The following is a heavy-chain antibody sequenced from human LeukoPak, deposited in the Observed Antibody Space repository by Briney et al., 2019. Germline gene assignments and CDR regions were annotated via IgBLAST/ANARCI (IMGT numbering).Heavy chain of an antibody. Sequence: GRSLRLSCTASGLTFGDYTMSWVRQAPGKGLEWVGFIRSKAYGGTTEYAASVKGRFTISRDDSKSIAYLQMNSLKTEDTAVYFCTGPHDYWGQGTLVTVSS. V-gene: IGHV3-49*04. CDR1: GLTFGDYT. CDR2: IRSKAYGGTT. CDR3: TGPHDY. J-gene: IGHJ4*02.